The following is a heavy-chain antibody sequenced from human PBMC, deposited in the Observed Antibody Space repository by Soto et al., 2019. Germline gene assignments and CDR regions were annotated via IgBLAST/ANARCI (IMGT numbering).Heavy chain of an antibody. D-gene: IGHD3-3*01. V-gene: IGHV3-73*01. CDR1: GFTFSGSA. CDR3: TLLSIPFLGVAPMDY. CDR2: IRSKANSYAT. J-gene: IGHJ4*02. Sequence: GGSLRLSCAASGFTFSGSAMHWVRQASGKGLEWVGRIRSKANSYATAYAASVKGRFTISRDDSKNTAYLQMNSLKTEDTAVYYCTLLSIPFLGVAPMDYGGQGTLVTVSS.